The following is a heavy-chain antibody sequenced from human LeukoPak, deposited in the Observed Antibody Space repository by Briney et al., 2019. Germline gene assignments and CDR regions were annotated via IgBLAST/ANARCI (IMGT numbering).Heavy chain of an antibody. J-gene: IGHJ4*02. V-gene: IGHV4-28*03. CDR3: ARVESGLPAAGFDY. Sequence: SETLYLTCAVSGGYISSSNWWSWMRQSPGKGREWVGYIYYSVFSYYNPSLKGRVTISVYTSKNQFSLNLSSVTAADTAVYYCARVESGLPAAGFDYWGQGTLVTASS. CDR2: IYYSVFS. D-gene: IGHD6-13*01. CDR1: GGYISSSNW.